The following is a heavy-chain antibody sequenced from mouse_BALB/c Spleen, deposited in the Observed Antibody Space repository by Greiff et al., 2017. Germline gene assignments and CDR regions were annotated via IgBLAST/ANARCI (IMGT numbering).Heavy chain of an antibody. J-gene: IGHJ2*01. CDR3: ARSNDGYSYSFDY. V-gene: IGHV1-7*01. Sequence: VQVVESGAELAKPGASVKMSCKASGYTFTSYWMHWVKQRPGQGLEWIGYINPSTGYTEYNQKFKDKATLTADKSSSTAYMQLSSLTSEDSAVYYCARSNDGYSYSFDYWGQGTTLTVSS. CDR1: GYTFTSYW. D-gene: IGHD2-3*01. CDR2: INPSTGYT.